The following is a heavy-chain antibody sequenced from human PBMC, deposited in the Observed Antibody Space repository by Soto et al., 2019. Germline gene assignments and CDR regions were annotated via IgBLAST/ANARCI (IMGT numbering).Heavy chain of an antibody. CDR1: GFTFSSYA. V-gene: IGHV3-30-3*01. CDR2: ISYDGSNK. Sequence: GGSLRLSCAASGFTFSSYAMHWVRQAPGKGLEWVAVISYDGSNKYYADSVKGRFTISRDNSKNTLYLQMNSLRAEDTAVYYCARRYDYYYGMDVWGQGTTVTVPS. CDR3: ARRYDYYYGMDV. J-gene: IGHJ6*02.